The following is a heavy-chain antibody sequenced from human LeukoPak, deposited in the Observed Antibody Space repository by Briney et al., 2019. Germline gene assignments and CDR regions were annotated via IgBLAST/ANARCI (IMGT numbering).Heavy chain of an antibody. J-gene: IGHJ4*02. CDR2: ISGNGDST. V-gene: IGHV3-23*01. CDR3: AKDNGRRDGQNGPFDQ. CDR1: GFTFSSYA. Sequence: GGSLRLSCAASGFTFSSYAMGWVRQAPGKGLEWVSVISGNGDSTNYADAVKGRFTISRDSSKNTLFLQMDSLRADDTAVYFCAKDNGRRDGQNGPFDQWGQGTLVTVSS. D-gene: IGHD5-24*01.